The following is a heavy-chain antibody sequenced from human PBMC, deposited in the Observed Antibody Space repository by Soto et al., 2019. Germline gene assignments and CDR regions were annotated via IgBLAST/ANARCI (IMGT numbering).Heavy chain of an antibody. V-gene: IGHV3-30-3*01. CDR1: GFTFSSYA. J-gene: IGHJ4*02. Sequence: QPGGSLRLSCAASGFTFSSYAMHWVRQAPGKGLEWVAVISYDGSNKYYADSVKGRFTISRDNSKNTLYLQMNSLRAEDTAVYYCARGGLDYDYVWGSYRFDYWGQGTLVTVSS. CDR2: ISYDGSNK. CDR3: ARGGLDYDYVWGSYRFDY. D-gene: IGHD3-16*02.